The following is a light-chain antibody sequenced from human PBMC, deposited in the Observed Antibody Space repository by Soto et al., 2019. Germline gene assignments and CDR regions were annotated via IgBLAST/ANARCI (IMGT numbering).Light chain of an antibody. V-gene: IGKV1-39*01. CDR1: QSISSY. Sequence: DIQMTQSPSSLSASVGDRVTITCRASQSISSYLNWYQLKPGKAPKLLIYAASSLKSGVPSRFSGSVSGTDFTLTISSLQPEDFATYYCQQTHSTPPGTFGQGTKVDIK. J-gene: IGKJ1*01. CDR3: QQTHSTPPGT. CDR2: AAS.